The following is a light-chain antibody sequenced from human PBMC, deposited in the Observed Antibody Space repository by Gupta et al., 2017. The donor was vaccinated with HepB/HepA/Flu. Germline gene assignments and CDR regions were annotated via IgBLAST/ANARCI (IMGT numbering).Light chain of an antibody. V-gene: IGKV3-11*01. CDR1: QSVSRY. CDR3: QQRINWPLT. CDR2: DAS. Sequence: EIVLTQSPVTLSLSPGERATLSCRASQSVSRYLAWHQQKPGQPPSLLVFDASNRATGVPARFSGSGSGTDFTLTISSLEPEDFAVYYCQQRINWPLTFGGGTRVEIK. J-gene: IGKJ4*01.